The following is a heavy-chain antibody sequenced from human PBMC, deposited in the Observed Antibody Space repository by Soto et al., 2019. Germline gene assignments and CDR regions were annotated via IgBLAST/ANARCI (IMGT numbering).Heavy chain of an antibody. Sequence: QVQLVESGGGVVQPGRSLRVSCTASGFSFSNYAMQWVRQAPDKGLEWVTIISYDGNIKYYADSVKGRFTISRDNSKNALWLQMNSLRAEDTAIYSCGRDLSGYGLDVWGQGTTVAVSS. D-gene: IGHD3-16*02. CDR2: ISYDGNIK. J-gene: IGHJ6*02. V-gene: IGHV3-30-3*01. CDR3: GRDLSGYGLDV. CDR1: GFSFSNYA.